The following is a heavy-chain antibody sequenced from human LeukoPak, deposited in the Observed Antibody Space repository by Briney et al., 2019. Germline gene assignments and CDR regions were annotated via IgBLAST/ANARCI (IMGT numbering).Heavy chain of an antibody. V-gene: IGHV1-46*03. D-gene: IGHD3-9*01. Sequence: ASVKVSCKASGYTFTSYYMHWVQQAPGQGLELRGIINPSGGSTSYAQKFQGRVTMTRDTSTSTAYMELSSLRSEDTAVYYCARGESNYDILTGYLDYWGQGTLVTVSS. CDR3: ARGESNYDILTGYLDY. CDR2: INPSGGST. CDR1: GYTFTSYY. J-gene: IGHJ4*02.